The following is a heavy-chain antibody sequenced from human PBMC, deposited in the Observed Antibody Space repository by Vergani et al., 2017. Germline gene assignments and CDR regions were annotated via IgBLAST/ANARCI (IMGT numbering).Heavy chain of an antibody. Sequence: QVQLQQWGAGLLKPSETLSLTCAVYGGSFSGYYWSWIRQPPGKGLEWIGEINHSGSTNYNPSLKSRVTISVVTSKNQFSLKLSSVTAADTAVYDCARIQRWLRDFEYWGQGTLVTVSS. J-gene: IGHJ4*02. CDR3: ARIQRWLRDFEY. V-gene: IGHV4-34*01. CDR1: GGSFSGYY. D-gene: IGHD5-18*01. CDR2: INHSGST.